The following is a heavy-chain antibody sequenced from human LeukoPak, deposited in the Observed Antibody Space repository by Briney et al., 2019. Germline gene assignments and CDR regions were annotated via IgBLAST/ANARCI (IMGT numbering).Heavy chain of an antibody. D-gene: IGHD4-23*01. CDR1: GYTFTSYG. Sequence: ASVKVSCKASGYTFTSYGISWVRQAPGQGLEWMGWISAYNGNTNYAQKLQGRVTMTTDTSTSTAYMELRSLRSDDTAVYYCARDLQNGGNSALVVVGAFDIWGQGTMVTVSS. J-gene: IGHJ3*02. CDR3: ARDLQNGGNSALVVVGAFDI. CDR2: ISAYNGNT. V-gene: IGHV1-18*01.